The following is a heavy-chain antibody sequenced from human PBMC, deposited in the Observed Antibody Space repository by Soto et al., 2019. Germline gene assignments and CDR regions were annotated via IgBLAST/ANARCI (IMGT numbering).Heavy chain of an antibody. D-gene: IGHD6-19*01. J-gene: IGHJ4*02. V-gene: IGHV1-2*02. CDR3: AGAAVTGTAGLDF. Sequence: ASVKVSCKASGYTFSGFYMHWVRQAPGQGLEWRGWSNPNSGGTKSAEKFQGRVTMTRDTSSSKAYMELSRLTSDDTAVYYCAGAAVTGTAGLDFWGQGTQVTVSS. CDR2: SNPNSGGT. CDR1: GYTFSGFY.